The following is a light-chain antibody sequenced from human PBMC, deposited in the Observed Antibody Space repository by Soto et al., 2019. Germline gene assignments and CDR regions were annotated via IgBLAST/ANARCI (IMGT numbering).Light chain of an antibody. CDR2: DAS. V-gene: IGKV3D-11*01. J-gene: IGKJ5*01. CDR3: QQRSNWPIT. Sequence: EIVMTQSPATLSVSPGERVTLSCRASQDIRSSLAWYQQKPGQAPRLLIYDASNRATGIPARFSGSGSGTDFTLTISSLEPEDFAVYYCQQRSNWPITFGQGTDWRL. CDR1: QDIRSS.